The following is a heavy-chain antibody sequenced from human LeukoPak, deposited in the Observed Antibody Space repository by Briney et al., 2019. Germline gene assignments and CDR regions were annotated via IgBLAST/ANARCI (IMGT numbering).Heavy chain of an antibody. Sequence: SVKVSCKASGGTFSSYAISWVRQAPGQGLEWMGGIIPIFGTANYAQKFQGRVTMTEDTSTDTAYMELSSLRSEDTAVYYCATSVVPAATLIDYWGQGTLVTVSS. CDR3: ATSVVPAATLIDY. J-gene: IGHJ4*02. V-gene: IGHV1-69*06. D-gene: IGHD2-2*01. CDR1: GGTFSSYA. CDR2: IIPIFGTA.